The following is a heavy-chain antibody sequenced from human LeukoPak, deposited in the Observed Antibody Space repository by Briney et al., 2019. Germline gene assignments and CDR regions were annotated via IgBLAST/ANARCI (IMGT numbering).Heavy chain of an antibody. V-gene: IGHV3-74*01. J-gene: IGHJ4*02. CDR3: ARDLVGYYDSSGSGY. Sequence: PGGSLRLSCAAPGFTFSTYWIHWVRQAPGKGLVWVSHINSDESNTNYADSVKGRFTISRDNAKNTLYLQMNNLRAEDTALYYCARDLVGYYDSSGSGYWGQGTLVTVSS. D-gene: IGHD3-22*01. CDR2: INSDESNT. CDR1: GFTFSTYW.